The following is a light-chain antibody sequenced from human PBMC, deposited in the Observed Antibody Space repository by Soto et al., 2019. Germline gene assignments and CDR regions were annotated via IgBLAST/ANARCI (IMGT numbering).Light chain of an antibody. V-gene: IGKV3-15*01. J-gene: IGKJ3*01. CDR3: QQHNYWPPS. Sequence: VMTQSPSTLSVSPGERATLSCRASQSVSSNLAWYQQKPGQAPRLLIHGTSTRATGVPARFSGSGSGTESTLIISSLQSEDFAVYYCQQHNYWPPSFGPGTKVDIK. CDR2: GTS. CDR1: QSVSSN.